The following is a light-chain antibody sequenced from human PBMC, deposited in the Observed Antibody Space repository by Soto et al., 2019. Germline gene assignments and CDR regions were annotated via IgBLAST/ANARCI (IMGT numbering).Light chain of an antibody. CDR2: AAS. CDR3: QTYNRVPPT. CDR1: QDIYNY. J-gene: IGKJ5*01. Sequence: DIQMTHSPSPLSASVGDRVTITCRASQDIYNYLAWYQQKPGKIPKLLIYAASTMQSGVPSRFGGSGSGTYFTLTISNLQPEDFAAYYCQTYNRVPPTFGKVTRLEIK. V-gene: IGKV1-27*01.